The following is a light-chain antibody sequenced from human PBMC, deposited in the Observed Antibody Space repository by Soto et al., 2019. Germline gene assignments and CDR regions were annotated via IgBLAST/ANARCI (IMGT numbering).Light chain of an antibody. CDR3: SSYTSGSTPHV. CDR1: SSDVGGYNY. CDR2: EVR. J-gene: IGLJ1*01. Sequence: QSALTQPASVSGSPGHSITISCTGTSSDVGGYNYVSWYQQHPGKAPKLMIYEVRNRPSGVSNRFSGSKSGNTASLTIYGLQAEDEADYYCSSYTSGSTPHVFGTGTKVTVL. V-gene: IGLV2-14*01.